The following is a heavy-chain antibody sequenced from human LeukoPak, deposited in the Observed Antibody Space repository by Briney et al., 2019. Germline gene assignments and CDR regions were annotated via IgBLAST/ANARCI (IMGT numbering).Heavy chain of an antibody. J-gene: IGHJ3*02. Sequence: GVLRLSCTASGFTFGDYAMSWFRQAPGKGLEWVGFIRSKAYGGTTEYAASVKGRFTISRDDSKSIAYLQMNSLKTEDTAVYYCTRDRTTMVRGGNDAFDIWGQGTMVTVSS. V-gene: IGHV3-49*03. D-gene: IGHD3-10*01. CDR2: IRSKAYGGTT. CDR3: TRDRTTMVRGGNDAFDI. CDR1: GFTFGDYA.